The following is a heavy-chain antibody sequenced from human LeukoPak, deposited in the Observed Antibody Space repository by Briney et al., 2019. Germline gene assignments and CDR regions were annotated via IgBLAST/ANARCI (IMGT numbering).Heavy chain of an antibody. CDR2: ISYDGSNK. CDR1: GFTFSSYG. CDR3: AKDGSGYDFSSWGMDV. D-gene: IGHD5-12*01. J-gene: IGHJ6*02. V-gene: IGHV3-30*18. Sequence: GGSLRLSCAASGFTFSSYGMHWVRQAPGKGLVWVAVISYDGSNKYYADSVKGRFTISRDNSKNTLYLQMNSLRAEDTAVYYCAKDGSGYDFSSWGMDVWGQGTTVTVSS.